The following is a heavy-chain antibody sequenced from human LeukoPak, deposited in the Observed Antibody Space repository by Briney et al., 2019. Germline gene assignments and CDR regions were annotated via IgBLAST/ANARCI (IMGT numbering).Heavy chain of an antibody. CDR2: ISYDGSNK. Sequence: GGSLRLSCAASGFTFSSYGMHWVRQAPGKGLEWVAVISYDGSNKYYADSVKGRFTISRDNSKNTLYLQMNSLRAEDTAVYYCVRAEFDYWAREPWSPSPQ. CDR1: GFTFSSYG. CDR3: VRAEFDY. J-gene: IGHJ4*02. D-gene: IGHD4-17*01. V-gene: IGHV3-30*03.